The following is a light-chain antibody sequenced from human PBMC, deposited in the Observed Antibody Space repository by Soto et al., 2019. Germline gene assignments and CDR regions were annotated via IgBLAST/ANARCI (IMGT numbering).Light chain of an antibody. CDR1: QSVSSRS. V-gene: IGKV3-20*01. CDR2: GAS. J-gene: IGKJ1*01. CDR3: QQYDSSTRK. Sequence: EIVLTQSPGTLSLSPGERATLSCRASQSVSSRSLAWYQQKPGQAPRLLISGASSRAADLPDRFSGSGSGTDFTLTINRLEPEDFAVYYCQQYDSSTRKFGQGTKVDIK.